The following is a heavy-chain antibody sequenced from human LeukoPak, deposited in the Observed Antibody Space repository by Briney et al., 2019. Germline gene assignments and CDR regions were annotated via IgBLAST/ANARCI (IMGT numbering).Heavy chain of an antibody. D-gene: IGHD3-10*01. CDR3: ARGLYGSGNLPFFDP. J-gene: IGHJ5*02. V-gene: IGHV4-39*07. Sequence: SETLSLTCTVSGGSISTSNYYWGWIRQPPGKGLEWIGNIFYSGSTYYSPSLKSRVTISLDTSKNQFSLKLSSVTAADTAVYYCARGLYGSGNLPFFDPWGQGTLVTVSS. CDR2: IFYSGST. CDR1: GGSISTSNYY.